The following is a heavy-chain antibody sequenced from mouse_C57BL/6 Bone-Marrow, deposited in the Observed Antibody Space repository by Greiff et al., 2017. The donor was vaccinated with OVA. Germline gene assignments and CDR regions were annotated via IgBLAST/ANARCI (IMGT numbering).Heavy chain of an antibody. V-gene: IGHV3-6*01. CDR2: ISYDGSN. J-gene: IGHJ3*01. Sequence: EVQLQQSGPGLVKPSQSLSLTCSVTGYSITSGYYWNWIRQFPGNKLEWMGYISYDGSNNYNPSLKNRISITRDTSKNQFFLKLNSVTTEDTATYYCARFYGYGFAYWGQGTLVTVSA. CDR3: ARFYGYGFAY. D-gene: IGHD2-2*01. CDR1: GYSITSGYY.